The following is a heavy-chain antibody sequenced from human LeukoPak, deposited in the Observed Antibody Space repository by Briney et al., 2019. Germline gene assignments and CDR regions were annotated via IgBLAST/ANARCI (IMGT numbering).Heavy chain of an antibody. J-gene: IGHJ5*02. CDR1: GFTFDDYG. CDR2: INWNGGSI. CDR3: AKEHYYDSSGTFLS. V-gene: IGHV3-20*04. D-gene: IGHD3-22*01. Sequence: GGSLRLSCAASGFTFDDYGMSWVRQAPGKGLEWVSGINWNGGSIGYADSVKGRFTISRDNAKNSLYLQMNSLRAEDTALYYCAKEHYYDSSGTFLSWGQGTLVTVPS.